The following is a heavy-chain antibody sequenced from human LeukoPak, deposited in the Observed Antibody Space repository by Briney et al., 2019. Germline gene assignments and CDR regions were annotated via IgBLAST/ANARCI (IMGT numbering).Heavy chain of an antibody. Sequence: GGSLRLSCAASGLTFSSYWMHWVRQAPGKGLVWVSRINSDGSSTSYADSVKGRFTISRDNAKNTLYLQMNSLRAEDTAVYYCARGLSGVTGYTYGRGIDYWGQGTLVTVSS. V-gene: IGHV3-74*01. CDR3: ARGLSGVTGYTYGRGIDY. J-gene: IGHJ4*02. CDR1: GLTFSSYW. D-gene: IGHD5-18*01. CDR2: INSDGSST.